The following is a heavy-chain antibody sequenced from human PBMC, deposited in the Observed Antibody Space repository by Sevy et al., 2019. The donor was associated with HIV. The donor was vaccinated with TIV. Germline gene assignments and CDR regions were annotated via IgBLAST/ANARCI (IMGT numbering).Heavy chain of an antibody. J-gene: IGHJ6*02. CDR2: IYYSGNT. D-gene: IGHD5-18*01. CDR3: ARDFKGGDGYRSNGMDV. CDR1: GGSISSYF. V-gene: IGHV4-59*01. Sequence: SETLSLTCTVSGGSISSYFWSWIRQPPGKGLEWIGYIYYSGNTNYNPSLKSRVTISVDTSKNQFSLKLMSVTAADTAVYYCARDFKGGDGYRSNGMDVWGQGTTVTVSS.